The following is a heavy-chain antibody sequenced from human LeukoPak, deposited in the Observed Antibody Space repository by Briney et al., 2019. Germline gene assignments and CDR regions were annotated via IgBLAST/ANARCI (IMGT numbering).Heavy chain of an antibody. V-gene: IGHV3-33*01. J-gene: IGHJ4*02. CDR1: GFTFRSYG. Sequence: GGSLRLSCAVSGFTFRSYGMHWVRQAPGKGLEWVALIWYDGSNKYYADSVKGRFTISRDNSKNTLYLQMNSLRAEDTAVYYCARDFRSGSFLDWYFGYWGQGTLVTVSS. CDR3: ARDFRSGSFLDWYFGY. D-gene: IGHD1-26*01. CDR2: IWYDGSNK.